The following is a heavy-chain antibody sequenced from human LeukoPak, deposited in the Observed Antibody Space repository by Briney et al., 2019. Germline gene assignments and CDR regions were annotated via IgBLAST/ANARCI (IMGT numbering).Heavy chain of an antibody. CDR1: GGSISSGSYY. J-gene: IGHJ4*02. D-gene: IGHD4-23*01. Sequence: SQTLSLTCTVSGGSISSGSYYWSWIRQPAGKGLEWIGRIYTSGSTNYNPSLKSRVTISVDTSKNQFSLKLSSATAADTAVYYCARGGGNSPLWGQGTLVTVSS. CDR3: ARGGGNSPL. V-gene: IGHV4-61*02. CDR2: IYTSGST.